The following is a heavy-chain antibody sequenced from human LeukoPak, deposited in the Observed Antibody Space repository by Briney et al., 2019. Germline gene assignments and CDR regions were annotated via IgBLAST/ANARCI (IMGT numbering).Heavy chain of an antibody. D-gene: IGHD6-13*01. Sequence: SETLSLTCTVSGGSISSYYWSWIRQPPGKGLEWIGYIYYSGSTNYNPSLKSRVTISVDTSKNQFSLKLSSVTAADTAVYYCAAYSSNAGYWGQGTLVTVSS. CDR1: GGSISSYY. CDR3: AAYSSNAGY. J-gene: IGHJ4*02. CDR2: IYYSGST. V-gene: IGHV4-59*12.